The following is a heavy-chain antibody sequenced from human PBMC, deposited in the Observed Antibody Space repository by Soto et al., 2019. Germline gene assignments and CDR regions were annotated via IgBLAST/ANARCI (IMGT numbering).Heavy chain of an antibody. J-gene: IGHJ4*02. V-gene: IGHV4-59*01. CDR1: GGSISSYY. CDR3: ARPTYNSGSPFDY. CDR2: IYYSGST. D-gene: IGHD1-20*01. Sequence: LSLTCTVSGGSISSYYWSWIRQPPGKGLEWIGYIYYSGSTNYNPSLKSRVTISVDPSKNQFSLKLSSVTAADTAVYYCARPTYNSGSPFDYWGQGTLVTVS.